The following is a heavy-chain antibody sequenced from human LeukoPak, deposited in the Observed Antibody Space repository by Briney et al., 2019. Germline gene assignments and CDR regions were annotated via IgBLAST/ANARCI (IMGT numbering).Heavy chain of an antibody. CDR3: ARDLELYYGSGSYYNLYYYYYMDV. CDR2: IYYSGST. Sequence: SETLSLTCTVSGGSISSYYWSWIRQPPGKGLEWIGYIYYSGSTNYNPSLKSRVTMSVDTSKNQFSLKLSSVTAADTAVYFCARDLELYYGSGSYYNLYYYYYMDVWGKGTTVTVSS. D-gene: IGHD3-10*01. V-gene: IGHV4-59*12. J-gene: IGHJ6*03. CDR1: GGSISSYY.